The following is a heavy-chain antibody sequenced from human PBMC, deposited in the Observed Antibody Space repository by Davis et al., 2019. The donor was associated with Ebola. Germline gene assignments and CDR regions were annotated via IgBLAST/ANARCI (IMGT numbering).Heavy chain of an antibody. Sequence: HTGGSLRLSCAASGLTSSSYAMSWVRQAPGKGLVSVSRINSDGTITTYADSVKGRFTISRDNAKNTLYLQMNSLRAEDTAVYYCARAGYYDFWSGYYPYGMDVWGQGTTVTVSS. V-gene: IGHV3-74*01. J-gene: IGHJ6*02. CDR1: GLTSSSYA. CDR3: ARAGYYDFWSGYYPYGMDV. CDR2: INSDGTIT. D-gene: IGHD3-3*01.